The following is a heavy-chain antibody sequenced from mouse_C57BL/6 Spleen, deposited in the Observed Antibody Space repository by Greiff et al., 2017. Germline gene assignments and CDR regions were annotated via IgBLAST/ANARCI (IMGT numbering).Heavy chain of an antibody. J-gene: IGHJ1*03. Sequence: VQLQQPGTELVKPGASVKLSCKASGYTFTSYWMPWVKQRPGQGLEWIGNINPSNGGTNYNEKFKSKATLTVDKSSSTAYMQLSSLTSEDSAVYYCARYRDDGYGNYGYFDVWGTGTTVTVSS. CDR2: INPSNGGT. CDR3: ARYRDDGYGNYGYFDV. D-gene: IGHD2-1*01. V-gene: IGHV1-53*01. CDR1: GYTFTSYW.